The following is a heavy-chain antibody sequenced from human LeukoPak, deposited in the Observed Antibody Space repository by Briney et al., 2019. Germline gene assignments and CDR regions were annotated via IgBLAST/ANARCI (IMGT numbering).Heavy chain of an antibody. CDR3: ARDGAGPGCSSTSCYGSKSLDY. D-gene: IGHD2-2*01. CDR1: GGSFSSYA. Sequence: SVKVSCKASGGSFSSYAISWVRQAPGQGLEWMGGIIPTFGTANYAQKFQGRVTITADESTSTAYMELSSLRSEDTAVYYCARDGAGPGCSSTSCYGSKSLDYWGQGTLVTVSS. J-gene: IGHJ4*02. V-gene: IGHV1-69*13. CDR2: IIPTFGTA.